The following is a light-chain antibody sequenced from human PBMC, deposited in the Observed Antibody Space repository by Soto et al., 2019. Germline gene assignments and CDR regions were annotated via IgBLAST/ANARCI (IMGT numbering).Light chain of an antibody. V-gene: IGLV1-51*02. Sequence: QLVLTQPPSVSAAPGQKVTITCSGSSSNIGSNWLSWYQQLPGTAPKLLIYENNKRPSGIPDRFSGSKSGTSATLGITGLQTGDEADYYCGTWDSSLSAGVFGPGTKLTVL. CDR3: GTWDSSLSAGV. CDR2: ENN. CDR1: SSNIGSNW. J-gene: IGLJ1*01.